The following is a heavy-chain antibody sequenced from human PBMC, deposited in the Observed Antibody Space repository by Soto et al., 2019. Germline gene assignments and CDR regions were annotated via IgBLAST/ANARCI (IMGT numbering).Heavy chain of an antibody. V-gene: IGHV3-48*01. CDR1: GFTFSSYS. J-gene: IGHJ5*02. CDR3: AREWDGDGYNSGWFDP. CDR2: ISSSSRTI. Sequence: GGSLRLSCAASGFTFSSYSMNWVRQAPGKGLEWVSYISSSSRTIYCADSVKGRFTISRDNAKNSLYLQMNSLRAEDTAVYYCAREWDGDGYNSGWFDPWSQGNLVTVSS. D-gene: IGHD5-12*01.